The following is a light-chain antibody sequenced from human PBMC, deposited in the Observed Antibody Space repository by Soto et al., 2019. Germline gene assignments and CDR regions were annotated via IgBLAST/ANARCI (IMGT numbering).Light chain of an antibody. CDR2: EDI. CDR3: CSYTTSSTLV. V-gene: IGLV2-14*01. J-gene: IGLJ1*01. Sequence: QSVLTQPASVSGSPGQSIAISCAGTSSDIGTYNHVSWYQQHPGKAPQLIICEDIDRPSGLSSRFSGSKSGNTASLTISGLQAEDEADYFCCSYTTSSTLVCGTGTKVTVL. CDR1: SSDIGTYNH.